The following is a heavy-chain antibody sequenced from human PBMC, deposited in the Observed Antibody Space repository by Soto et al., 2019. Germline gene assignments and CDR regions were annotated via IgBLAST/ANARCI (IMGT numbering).Heavy chain of an antibody. J-gene: IGHJ6*02. CDR3: GRARGYSNAWGSYYSGMDV. D-gene: IGHD6-19*01. Sequence: QVQLQQWGAGVLKPSETLSLTCEIYGGSFSNYYWNWIRQPPGKGLEWMGKINHNGSTNYSPSLKSRLTISVDTSKNQFSLKLISVTAADTAVYFCGRARGYSNAWGSYYSGMDVWGQGTTVTVPS. CDR1: GGSFSNYY. CDR2: INHNGST. V-gene: IGHV4-34*01.